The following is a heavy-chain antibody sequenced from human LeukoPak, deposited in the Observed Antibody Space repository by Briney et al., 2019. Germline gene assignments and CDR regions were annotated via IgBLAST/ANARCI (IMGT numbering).Heavy chain of an antibody. CDR1: GYSFTSYW. CDR3: ARLPTYSDSN. J-gene: IGHJ4*02. D-gene: IGHD3-3*01. CDR2: IFPGDSDI. Sequence: GESLKISCKGSGYSFTSYWIGWVRQMPGKGLGWMGIIFPGDSDIRYSPSFQGQVTISADKSISTAYLQWTSLKASDTAMYYCARLPTYSDSNWGRGTLVTVSS. V-gene: IGHV5-51*01.